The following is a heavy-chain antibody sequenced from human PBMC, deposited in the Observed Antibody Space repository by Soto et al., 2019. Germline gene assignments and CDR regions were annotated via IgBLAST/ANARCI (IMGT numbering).Heavy chain of an antibody. D-gene: IGHD2-15*01. CDR3: ARSVNIVVVVAAITDDAFDI. V-gene: IGHV4-39*01. CDR2: IYYSGST. Sequence: SGTLSLTCTVSGGSISSSSYYWGWIRQPPGKGLEWIGSIYYSGSTYYNPSLKSRVTISVDTSKNQFSLKLSSVTAADTAVYYCARSVNIVVVVAAITDDAFDIWGQGTMVTVSS. J-gene: IGHJ3*02. CDR1: GGSISSSSYY.